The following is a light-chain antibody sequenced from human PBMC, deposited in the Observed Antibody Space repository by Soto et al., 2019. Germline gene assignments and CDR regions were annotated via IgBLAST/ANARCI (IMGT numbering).Light chain of an antibody. CDR2: LGS. J-gene: IGKJ4*01. CDR3: MQVLQTPLT. CDR1: QSLLHSNGYNY. V-gene: IGKV2-28*01. Sequence: DIVMTQSPLSLPVTPGEPASISCRSSQSLLHSNGYNYLGWFLQKPGQSPQLLIYLGSGRASGVADRFIGSGSGTDFTLKISRVEAEDVGVYYCMQVLQTPLTFGGGTKVEIK.